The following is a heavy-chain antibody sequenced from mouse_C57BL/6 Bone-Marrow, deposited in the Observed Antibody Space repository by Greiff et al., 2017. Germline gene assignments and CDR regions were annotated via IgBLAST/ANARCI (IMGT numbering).Heavy chain of an antibody. D-gene: IGHD1-1*01. Sequence: DVQLQESGAELVRPGASVKLSCTASGFNIKDDYMHWVKQRPEQGLEWIGWIDPENGDPEYASKFKGKATITADTSSNTAYLQLSSLTSEDTAVYYCTTYGSSLWYFDVWGTGTTVTVSS. CDR1: GFNIKDDY. CDR3: TTYGSSLWYFDV. J-gene: IGHJ1*03. V-gene: IGHV14-4*01. CDR2: IDPENGDP.